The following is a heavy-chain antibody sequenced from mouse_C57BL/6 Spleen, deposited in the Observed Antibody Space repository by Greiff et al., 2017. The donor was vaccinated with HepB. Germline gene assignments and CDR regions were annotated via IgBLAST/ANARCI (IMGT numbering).Heavy chain of an antibody. V-gene: IGHV1-26*01. Sequence: EVQLQQSGPELVKPGASVKISCKASGYTFTDYYMNWVKQSHGKSLEWIGDINPNNGGTSYNQKFKGKATLTVDKSSSTAYMELRSLTSEDSAVYYCARGNGNYVLYWGQGTTLTVSS. D-gene: IGHD2-1*01. CDR3: ARGNGNYVLY. CDR2: INPNNGGT. J-gene: IGHJ2*01. CDR1: GYTFTDYY.